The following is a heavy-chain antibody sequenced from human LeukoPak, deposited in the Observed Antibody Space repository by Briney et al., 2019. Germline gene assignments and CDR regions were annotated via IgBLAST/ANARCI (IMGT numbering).Heavy chain of an antibody. CDR2: ISSSGTTI. Sequence: GGSLRLSCAASGFIFTDFYMSWVRQAPGKGLEWVSYISSSGTTIYYADSVKGRFTISRENAKNSLFLQMNSLRAEDTAVYYCARDIHTVTSGREYWGQGTLVTVSS. D-gene: IGHD4-17*01. J-gene: IGHJ4*02. CDR1: GFIFTDFY. V-gene: IGHV3-11*01. CDR3: ARDIHTVTSGREY.